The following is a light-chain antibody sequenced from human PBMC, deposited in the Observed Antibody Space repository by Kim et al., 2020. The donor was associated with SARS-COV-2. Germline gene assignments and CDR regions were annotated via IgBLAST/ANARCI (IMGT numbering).Light chain of an antibody. J-gene: IGLJ3*02. Sequence: NFMLTQPHSVSESPGKTVTISCTRSSGNIASNYVQWYQQRPGSAPTAVIYEDSQRPPGVPDRFSGSIDTSSNSASLTISGLKTEDEADYYCQFYDPSDSDSSDQVFGGGTQLTVL. CDR2: EDS. CDR3: QFYDPSDSDSSDQV. V-gene: IGLV6-57*03. CDR1: SGNIASNY.